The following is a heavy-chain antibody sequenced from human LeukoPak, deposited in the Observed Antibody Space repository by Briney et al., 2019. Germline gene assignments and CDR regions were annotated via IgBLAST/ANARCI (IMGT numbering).Heavy chain of an antibody. CDR3: ARSYGGNFGGFDY. Sequence: GGSLRLSCAASRFTLSTYWMSWVRPAPGKGLEWVSYISSSSSYTNYADSVKGRFTISRDNAKNSLYLQMNSLRAEDTAVYYCARSYGGNFGGFDYWGQGTLVTVSS. CDR1: RFTLSTYW. D-gene: IGHD4-23*01. J-gene: IGHJ4*02. CDR2: ISSSSSYT. V-gene: IGHV3-11*06.